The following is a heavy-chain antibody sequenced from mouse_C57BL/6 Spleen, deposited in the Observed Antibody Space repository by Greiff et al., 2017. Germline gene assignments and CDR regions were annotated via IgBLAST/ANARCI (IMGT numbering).Heavy chain of an antibody. V-gene: IGHV1-82*01. CDR2: IYPGDGDT. CDR1: GYAFSSSW. Sequence: QVQLQQSGPELVKPGASVKISCKASGYAFSSSWMNWVKQRPGKGLEWIGRIYPGDGDTNYNGKFKGKATLTADKSSSTAYMQLSSLTSEDSAVYFCARSSWYFDVWGTGTTVTVSS. CDR3: ARSSWYFDV. J-gene: IGHJ1*03.